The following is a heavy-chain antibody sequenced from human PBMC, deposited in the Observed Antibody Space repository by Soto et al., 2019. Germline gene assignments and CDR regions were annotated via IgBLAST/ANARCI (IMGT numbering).Heavy chain of an antibody. CDR3: AKETTNLEWLLLGAFDI. V-gene: IGHV3-9*01. CDR1: GFTFDDYA. J-gene: IGHJ3*02. D-gene: IGHD3-3*01. Sequence: GGSLRLSCAASGFTFDDYAMHWVRQAPGKGLEWVSGISWNSGSIGYADSVKGRFTISRDNAKNSLYLQMNSLRAEDTALYYCAKETTNLEWLLLGAFDIWGQGTMVTVSS. CDR2: ISWNSGSI.